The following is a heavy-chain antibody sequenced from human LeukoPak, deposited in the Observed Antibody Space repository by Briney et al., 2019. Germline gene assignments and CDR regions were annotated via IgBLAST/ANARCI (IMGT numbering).Heavy chain of an antibody. CDR2: IYTSGST. V-gene: IGHV4-4*07. CDR1: GGSISSYY. CDR3: ARDGGTVTDYYYYYYGMDV. J-gene: IGHJ6*02. Sequence: SETLSLTCTVSGGSISSYYWSWIRQPAGKGLEWIGRIYTSGSTNYNPSLKSRVTMSVDTSKNQLSLKLSSVTAADTAVYYCARDGGTVTDYYYYYYGMDVWGQGTTVTVSS. D-gene: IGHD4-17*01.